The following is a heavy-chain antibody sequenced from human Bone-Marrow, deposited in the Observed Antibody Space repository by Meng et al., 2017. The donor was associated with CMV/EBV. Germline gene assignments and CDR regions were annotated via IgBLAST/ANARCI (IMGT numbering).Heavy chain of an antibody. J-gene: IGHJ5*02. V-gene: IGHV1-69*10. Sequence: SVKVSCQASGYTFTSYYMHWVRQAPGQGLEWMGGIIPILGIANYAQKFQGRATITADKSTSTAYMELSSLRSEDTAVYYCASDIVVVPAAHPRLDWFDHWGQGTLVTVSS. CDR1: GYTFTSYY. CDR2: IIPILGIA. CDR3: ASDIVVVPAAHPRLDWFDH. D-gene: IGHD2-2*01.